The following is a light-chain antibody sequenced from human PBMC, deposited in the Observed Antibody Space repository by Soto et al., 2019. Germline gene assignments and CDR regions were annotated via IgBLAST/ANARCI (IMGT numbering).Light chain of an antibody. V-gene: IGKV3-20*01. CDR2: GAS. J-gene: IGKJ1*01. CDR1: QSVSSNY. CDR3: QQYGSSPPT. Sequence: EIVLTQSPGTLSLSPGERATLSCRASQSVSSNYLAWYQHKPGRAPRLLIYGASYRAAGVPDRFSGSGSGTDFTVTISRLEPEDFAVYYCQQYGSSPPTFGQGTKVDIK.